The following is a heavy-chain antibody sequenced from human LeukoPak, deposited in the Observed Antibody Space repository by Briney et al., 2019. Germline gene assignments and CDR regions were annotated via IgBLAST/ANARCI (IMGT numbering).Heavy chain of an antibody. V-gene: IGHV3-7*01. Sequence: QTGGSLRLSCAASGFTFSSYWMSWVRQAPGKGLEWVANIKQDGSEKYYVDSVKGRFTISRDNAKNSLYLQMNSLRAEDTAVYYCARVSPLYGSGSWDYWGQGTLVTVSS. J-gene: IGHJ4*02. D-gene: IGHD3-10*01. CDR3: ARVSPLYGSGSWDY. CDR1: GFTFSSYW. CDR2: IKQDGSEK.